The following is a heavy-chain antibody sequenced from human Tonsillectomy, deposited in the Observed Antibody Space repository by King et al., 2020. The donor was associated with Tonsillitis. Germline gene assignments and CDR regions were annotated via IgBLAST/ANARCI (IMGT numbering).Heavy chain of an antibody. CDR2: IYPGDSDT. CDR1: GYSFSSYW. J-gene: IGHJ4*02. CDR3: AKQDVLRWQTREEFDY. V-gene: IGHV5-51*01. D-gene: IGHD4-23*01. Sequence: QLVQSGAEVKKPGESLKISCKGSGYSFSSYWIGWVRQMPGKGLEWMGIIYPGDSDTRYSPSFQGQVTISADKSISTAYLQWSSLKSSDTAMYYCAKQDVLRWQTREEFDYWGQGTLVTVSS.